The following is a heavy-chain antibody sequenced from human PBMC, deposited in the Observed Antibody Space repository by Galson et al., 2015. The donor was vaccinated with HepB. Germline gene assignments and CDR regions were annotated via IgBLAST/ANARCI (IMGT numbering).Heavy chain of an antibody. V-gene: IGHV3-48*02. D-gene: IGHD3-22*01. Sequence: SLRLSCAASGFTFSSYSMNWVRQAPGKGLEWVSYISSSSSTIYYADSVKGRFTISRDNAKNSLYLQMNSLRDEDTAVYYCARDRMIVVITHYYYYDMDVWGQGTTVTVSS. CDR1: GFTFSSYS. CDR2: ISSSSSTI. CDR3: ARDRMIVVITHYYYYDMDV. J-gene: IGHJ6*02.